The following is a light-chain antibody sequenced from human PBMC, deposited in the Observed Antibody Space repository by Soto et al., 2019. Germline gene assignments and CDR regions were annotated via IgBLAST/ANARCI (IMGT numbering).Light chain of an antibody. CDR1: QSVTTN. CDR3: QQFSSYPLT. Sequence: EVVMTQSPASLSVSPGERATLSCRASQSVTTNLAWYQQKPGQAPRLLIYGTSNRAAGVPARYSGSRSGTDLTLTISSLQSEDFAVYYCQQFSSYPLTFGGGTKVDIK. CDR2: GTS. V-gene: IGKV3-15*01. J-gene: IGKJ4*01.